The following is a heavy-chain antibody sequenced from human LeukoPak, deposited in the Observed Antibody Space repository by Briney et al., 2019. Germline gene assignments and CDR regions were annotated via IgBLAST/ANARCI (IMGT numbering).Heavy chain of an antibody. D-gene: IGHD3/OR15-3a*01. CDR3: ARALSWTTESYYYMDV. V-gene: IGHV1-8*01. Sequence: GASVKVSCKASGYTFNIYDINWVRQATGQGLERMGWMNPNSGNTGYAQKFQGRVTMTKNNSITTVYMELSSLRSEDTAVYYCARALSWTTESYYYMDVWGKGTTVTVSS. J-gene: IGHJ6*03. CDR1: GYTFNIYD. CDR2: MNPNSGNT.